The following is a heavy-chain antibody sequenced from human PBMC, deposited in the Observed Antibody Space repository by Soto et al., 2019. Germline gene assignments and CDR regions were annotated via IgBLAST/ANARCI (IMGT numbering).Heavy chain of an antibody. Sequence: SETLSLTCTVSGGSISSYYWSWIRQPPGKGLEWIGYIYYSGSTNYNPSLKSRVTISVDTSKNQFSLKLSSVTAADTAVYYCARSRYCSGGSCDPRAFDIWGQGTMVTVSS. D-gene: IGHD2-15*01. V-gene: IGHV4-59*01. CDR1: GGSISSYY. J-gene: IGHJ3*02. CDR2: IYYSGST. CDR3: ARSRYCSGGSCDPRAFDI.